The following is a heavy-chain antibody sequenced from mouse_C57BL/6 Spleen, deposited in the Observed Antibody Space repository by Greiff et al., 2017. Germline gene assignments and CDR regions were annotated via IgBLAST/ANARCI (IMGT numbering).Heavy chain of an antibody. CDR1: GYSFTDYN. Sequence: LQESGPELVKPGASVKISCKASGYSFTDYNMNWVKQSNGKSLEWIGVINPNYGTTSYNQKFKGKATLTVDQSSSTAYMQLNSLTSEDSAVYYCARWIMEDYDGGFAYWGQGTLVTVSA. CDR3: ARWIMEDYDGGFAY. V-gene: IGHV1-39*01. D-gene: IGHD2-4*01. J-gene: IGHJ3*01. CDR2: INPNYGTT.